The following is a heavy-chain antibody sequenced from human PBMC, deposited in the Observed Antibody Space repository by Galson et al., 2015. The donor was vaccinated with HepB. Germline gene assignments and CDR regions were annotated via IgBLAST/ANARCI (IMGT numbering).Heavy chain of an antibody. D-gene: IGHD3-3*01. CDR2: ISYDGSNK. Sequence: SLRLSCAASGFTFSSYGMHWVRQAPGKGLEWVAVISYDGSNKYYADSVKGRFTISRDNSKNTLYLQMNSLRAEDTAVYYCAKDRQYYDFWSGYYLHDAFDIWGQGTMVTVSS. CDR3: AKDRQYYDFWSGYYLHDAFDI. CDR1: GFTFSSYG. V-gene: IGHV3-30*18. J-gene: IGHJ3*02.